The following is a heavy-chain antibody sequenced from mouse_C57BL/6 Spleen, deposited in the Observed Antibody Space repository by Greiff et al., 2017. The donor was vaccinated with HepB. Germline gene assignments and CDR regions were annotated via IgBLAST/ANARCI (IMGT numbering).Heavy chain of an antibody. Sequence: VQLKESGPGLVKPSQSLSLTCSVTGYSITSGYYWNWIRQFPGNKLEWMGYISYDGSNNYNPSLKNRISITRDTSKNQFFLKLNSVTTEDTATYYGASGGNYGNYAMDYWGQGTSVTVSA. J-gene: IGHJ4*01. CDR3: ASGGNYGNYAMDY. CDR1: GYSITSGYY. V-gene: IGHV3-6*01. D-gene: IGHD2-1*01. CDR2: ISYDGSN.